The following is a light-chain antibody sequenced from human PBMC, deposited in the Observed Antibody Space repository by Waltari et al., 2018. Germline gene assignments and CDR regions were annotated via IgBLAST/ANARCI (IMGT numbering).Light chain of an antibody. V-gene: IGLV2-14*03. Sequence: QSALTQPASVSGSPGQSITISCTGTSSDVGGYNYVSWYQQHPGKAPKLVIYDVNKRPSGVSDRFSGSKSGNTASLTISGLQAEDEADYYCNSYTSSFTGMFGGGTKLTVL. CDR1: SSDVGGYNY. CDR3: NSYTSSFTGM. CDR2: DVN. J-gene: IGLJ3*02.